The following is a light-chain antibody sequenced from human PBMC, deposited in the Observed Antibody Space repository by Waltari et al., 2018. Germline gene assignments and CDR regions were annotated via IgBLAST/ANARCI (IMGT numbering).Light chain of an antibody. Sequence: DIQMTKSPSSVSASVGARVAITCRESQGLSSWLAWYQQKPGKAPKLLIYAASILQRGVPSRFSGIGSGTDFTLTISSLQPEDFATYFCQQTNSFPLTFGGGTKVDVK. CDR2: AAS. CDR1: QGLSSW. CDR3: QQTNSFPLT. J-gene: IGKJ4*01. V-gene: IGKV1-12*01.